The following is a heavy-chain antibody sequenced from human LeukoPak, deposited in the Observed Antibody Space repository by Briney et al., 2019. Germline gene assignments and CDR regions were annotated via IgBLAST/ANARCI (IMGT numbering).Heavy chain of an antibody. V-gene: IGHV3-74*01. CDR1: GFTFISYG. Sequence: GGSLRLSCAASGFTFISYGMQWVRQAPGKGLVWVSRINNGGSDMSYADSVKGRFTISRDNAKNTLYLQMKSLRAEDTAVYYCARELPREVTLDYWGQGTPATVSS. CDR2: INNGGSDM. J-gene: IGHJ4*01. D-gene: IGHD2-21*02. CDR3: ARELPREVTLDY.